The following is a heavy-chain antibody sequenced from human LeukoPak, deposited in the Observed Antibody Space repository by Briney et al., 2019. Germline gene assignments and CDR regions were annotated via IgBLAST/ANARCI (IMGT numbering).Heavy chain of an antibody. D-gene: IGHD5-18*01. V-gene: IGHV1-69*04. CDR1: GGTFSSSA. CDR2: IIPVLNIT. CDR3: AKDQGLTAPPPYGLDV. Sequence: SVKVSCKTSGGTFSSSAITWVRQAPGQGLEWMGRIIPVLNITTYARKFQGRVTITADTSSSTVYMELSSLRSEETAVYYCAKDQGLTAPPPYGLDVWGQGTTVIVSS. J-gene: IGHJ6*02.